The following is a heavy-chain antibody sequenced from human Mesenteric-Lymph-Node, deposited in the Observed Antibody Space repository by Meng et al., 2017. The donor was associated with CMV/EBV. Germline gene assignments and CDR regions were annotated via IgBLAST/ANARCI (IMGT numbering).Heavy chain of an antibody. CDR3: ATLRFQVQYDLDV. D-gene: IGHD3-3*01. Sequence: GESLKISCTASGFTFSTYNMNWVRQAPGKGLEWVSSISSSGSHIYYADSVRGRFTISRDNAKNSLYFQMNSLRAEDTAVYYCATLRFQVQYDLDVWGQGTTVTVSS. CDR2: ISSSGSHI. V-gene: IGHV3-21*01. CDR1: GFTFSTYN. J-gene: IGHJ6*02.